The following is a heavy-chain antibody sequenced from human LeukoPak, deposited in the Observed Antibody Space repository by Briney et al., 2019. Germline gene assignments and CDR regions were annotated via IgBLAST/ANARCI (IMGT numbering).Heavy chain of an antibody. J-gene: IGHJ4*02. Sequence: GGSLRLSCAASGFTFSSYAMHWVRQAPGKGLEFVSGISSDGDRTYYVSSVRGRFIISRDNSKNTLDLQMGSLRGDDMAVYYCARGGRSGSHDEFDYWGQGTLVTVSS. CDR2: ISSDGDRT. D-gene: IGHD1-26*01. CDR1: GFTFSSYA. V-gene: IGHV3-64*01. CDR3: ARGGRSGSHDEFDY.